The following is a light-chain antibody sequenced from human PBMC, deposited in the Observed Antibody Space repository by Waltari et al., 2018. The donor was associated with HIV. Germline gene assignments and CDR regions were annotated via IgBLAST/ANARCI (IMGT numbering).Light chain of an antibody. CDR2: DVS. Sequence: QSALTQPRSVSGSPGPSVTISCTGTSSDVGGYNYASWYQQPPGKAPKLMIYDVSKRPSGVPDRFSGSKSGNTASLTISGLQAEDEADYYCCSYAGSYTYVFGTGTKVTVL. V-gene: IGLV2-11*01. J-gene: IGLJ1*01. CDR3: CSYAGSYTYV. CDR1: SSDVGGYNY.